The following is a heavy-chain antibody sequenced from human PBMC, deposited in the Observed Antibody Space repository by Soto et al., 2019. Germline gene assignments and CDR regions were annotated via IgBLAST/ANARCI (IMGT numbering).Heavy chain of an antibody. V-gene: IGHV3-21*01. CDR1: GFVFSDFQ. Sequence: PGGSLRLSCAASGFVFSDFQFNWVRQAPGGGLEWLSSITGTSAFTEYAESIEGRFTISRDNPNKLLFLHMDNLRPEDTAAYYCARDNLAFQGAFDLWGQGTLVTVSS. D-gene: IGHD3-16*01. J-gene: IGHJ4*02. CDR3: ARDNLAFQGAFDL. CDR2: ITGTSAFT.